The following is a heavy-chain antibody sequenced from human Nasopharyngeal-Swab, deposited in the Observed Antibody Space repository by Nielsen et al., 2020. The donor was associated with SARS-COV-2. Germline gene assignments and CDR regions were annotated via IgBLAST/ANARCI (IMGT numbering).Heavy chain of an antibody. Sequence: GESLKISCAASGFTFSNAWMSWVRQAPGKGLEWVGRIKSKTDGGTTDYAAPVKGRFTISRDDSKNTLYLQMNSLKTEDTAVYYCTTQGPREYGYGYYYGMDVWGQGTTVTVSS. V-gene: IGHV3-15*01. J-gene: IGHJ6*02. D-gene: IGHD5-12*01. CDR1: GFTFSNAW. CDR2: IKSKTDGGTT. CDR3: TTQGPREYGYGYYYGMDV.